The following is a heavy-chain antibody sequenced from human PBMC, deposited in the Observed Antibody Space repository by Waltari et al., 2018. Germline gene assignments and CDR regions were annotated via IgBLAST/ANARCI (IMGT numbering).Heavy chain of an antibody. V-gene: IGHV3-23*03. CDR2: INSGGSST. CDR3: AKEVGVGAGCYYYYYMDV. CDR1: GFTFSSYA. Sequence: EVQLLESGGGLVQPGGSLRLSCAASGFTFSSYAMSWVRQAAGKGLQWFLVINSGGSSTYYAASVKGRFTISTDNSNNTLYLQMNSLRAEDTAVYYCAKEVGVGAGCYYYYYMDVWGKGTTVTVSS. J-gene: IGHJ6*03. D-gene: IGHD1-26*01.